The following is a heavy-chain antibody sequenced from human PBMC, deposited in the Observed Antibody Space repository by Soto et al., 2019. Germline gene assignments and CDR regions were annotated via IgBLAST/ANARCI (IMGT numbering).Heavy chain of an antibody. CDR3: ARRYRVRGWDYYGMDV. D-gene: IGHD1-26*01. V-gene: IGHV3-48*02. CDR1: GFTFSSYS. CDR2: ISSSSSTI. Sequence: LRLSCAASGFTFSSYSMNWVRQAPGKGLEWVSYISSSSSTIYYADSVKGRFTISRDNAKNSLYLQMNSLRDEDTAVYYCARRYRVRGWDYYGMDVWGQGTTVTVSS. J-gene: IGHJ6*02.